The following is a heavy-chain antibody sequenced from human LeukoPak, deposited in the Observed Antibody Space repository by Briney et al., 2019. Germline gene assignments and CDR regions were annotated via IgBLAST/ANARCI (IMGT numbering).Heavy chain of an antibody. V-gene: IGHV3-48*03. CDR3: ARVGDVLTGDAFDV. D-gene: IGHD3-9*01. Sequence: PGGSLRLSCAASGFNFSPYETTWVRQAPGKGLEWVSYISGTGTIKYYADSVKGRFSISRDNTRNSLFLHMNSLRGEDTAVYYCARVGDVLTGDAFDVWGQGTMVTVSS. CDR1: GFNFSPYE. J-gene: IGHJ3*01. CDR2: ISGTGTIK.